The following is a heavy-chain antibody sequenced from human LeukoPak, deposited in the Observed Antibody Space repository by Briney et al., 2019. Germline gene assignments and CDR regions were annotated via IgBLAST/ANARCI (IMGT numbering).Heavy chain of an antibody. CDR3: ARHYSGGPQYFDY. Sequence: TPSETLSLPCTVSGGTISSSYWTWIRQPPGKGLEWIGCIYYSGRTNYNPSLKSRVTISVDTSKNQFSLHLSSVTAADTAVYYCARHYSGGPQYFDYWGQGTLVTVSS. D-gene: IGHD6-19*01. J-gene: IGHJ4*02. V-gene: IGHV4-59*08. CDR2: IYYSGRT. CDR1: GGTISSSY.